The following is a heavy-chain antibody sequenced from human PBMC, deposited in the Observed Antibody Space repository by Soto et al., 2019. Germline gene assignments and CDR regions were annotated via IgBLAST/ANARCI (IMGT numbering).Heavy chain of an antibody. CDR1: GFXFSSYC. V-gene: IGHV3-7*03. CDR3: ARDIVVVQAENWFDP. J-gene: IGHJ5*02. Sequence: GXLRLSCAASGFXFSSYCMSWVRQSPGKWLEWVSNIKQDGSEKHYLDSVKGRFTISRDNAKNSLYLQMNSLRAEDTAVYYCARDIVVVQAENWFDPWGQGTLGTVS. CDR2: IKQDGSEK. D-gene: IGHD2-2*01.